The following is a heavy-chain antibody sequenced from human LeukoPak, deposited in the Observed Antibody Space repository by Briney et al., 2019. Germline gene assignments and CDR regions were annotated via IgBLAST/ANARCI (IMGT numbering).Heavy chain of an antibody. CDR1: GGSFSSYY. CDR2: INHSGST. J-gene: IGHJ4*02. Sequence: SETLSLTCAVYGGSFSSYYWRWIRQPPGKGLEWIGEINHSGSTNYNPSLKSRVTISVDTSKNQFSLKLSSVTAADTAVYYCVYGSGSYYPDCDYWGQGTLVTVSS. CDR3: VYGSGSYYPDCDY. D-gene: IGHD3-10*01. V-gene: IGHV4-34*01.